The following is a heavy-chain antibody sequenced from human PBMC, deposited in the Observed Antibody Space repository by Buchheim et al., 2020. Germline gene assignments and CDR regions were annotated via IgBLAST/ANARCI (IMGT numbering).Heavy chain of an antibody. Sequence: EVQLVESGGGLVQPGGSLRLSCAASGFTVSSNYMSWVRQAPGKGLEWVSVIYSGGSTYYADSVKGRFTISRDNSKNTLYLQMNSLRAEDTAVYYCARVQGLPATESYYYYYGMDVWGQGTT. CDR2: IYSGGST. CDR1: GFTVSSNY. V-gene: IGHV3-66*02. CDR3: ARVQGLPATESYYYYYGMDV. J-gene: IGHJ6*02. D-gene: IGHD2-2*01.